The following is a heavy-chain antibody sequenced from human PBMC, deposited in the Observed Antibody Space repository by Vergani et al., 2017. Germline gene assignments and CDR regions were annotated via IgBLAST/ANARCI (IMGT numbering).Heavy chain of an antibody. CDR3: ARAYSGYDSYYGMDV. CDR2: IYTSGST. CDR1: GGSISSGSYY. D-gene: IGHD5-12*01. J-gene: IGHJ6*02. V-gene: IGHV4-61*02. Sequence: QVQLQESGPGLVKPSQTLSLTCTVSGGSISSGSYYWSWIRQPAGKGLEWIGRIYTSGSTNYNPSLKIRVTISVDTSKNQFSLNLSSVTAADTAVYYCARAYSGYDSYYGMDVWGQGTTVTVSS.